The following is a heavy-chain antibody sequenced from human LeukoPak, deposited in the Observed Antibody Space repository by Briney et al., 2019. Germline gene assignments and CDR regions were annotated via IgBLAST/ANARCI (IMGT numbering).Heavy chain of an antibody. D-gene: IGHD3-22*01. CDR2: IYPGDSDT. Sequence: GESLKISCKGSGYSFTSYWIGWVSQMPGKGLEWMGIIYPGDSDTRYSPSFQGQVTISADKSISTAYLQWSSLKASDTAMYYCARPDYYDSSGYYNPVYFQHWGQGTLVTVSS. CDR1: GYSFTSYW. CDR3: ARPDYYDSSGYYNPVYFQH. V-gene: IGHV5-51*01. J-gene: IGHJ1*01.